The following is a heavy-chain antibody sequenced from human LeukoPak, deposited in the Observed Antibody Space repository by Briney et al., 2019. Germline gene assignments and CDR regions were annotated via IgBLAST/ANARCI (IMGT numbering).Heavy chain of an antibody. D-gene: IGHD3-9*01. CDR2: IYHSGST. CDR3: AREDILTGPLDY. V-gene: IGHV4-30-2*01. J-gene: IGHJ4*02. CDR1: GGSISSGGYY. Sequence: SETLSLTCTVSGGSISSGGYYWSWIRQPPGKGLEWIGYIYHSGSTYYNPSLKSRVTISVDRSKNQFSLKLSSVTAADTAVYYCAREDILTGPLDYWGQGTLVTVSS.